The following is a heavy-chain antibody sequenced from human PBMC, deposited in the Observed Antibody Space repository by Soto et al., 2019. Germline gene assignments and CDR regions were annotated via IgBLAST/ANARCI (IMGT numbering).Heavy chain of an antibody. CDR2: INGGSTT. V-gene: IGHV3-23*01. D-gene: IGHD3-3*01. CDR1: GFTFSSYA. J-gene: IGHJ6*02. CDR3: AKDKDWSGVYGMDV. Sequence: RRLSCAASGFTFSSYAMSWVRQAPGKGLEWVTAINGGSTTYYADSVKGRFTISRDNSKNTLYLQMNSLRAEDTAVYYCAKDKDWSGVYGMDVWGQGTTVTVSS.